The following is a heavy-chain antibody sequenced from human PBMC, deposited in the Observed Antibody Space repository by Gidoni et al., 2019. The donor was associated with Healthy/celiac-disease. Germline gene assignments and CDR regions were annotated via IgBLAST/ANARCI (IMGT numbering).Heavy chain of an antibody. CDR2: IYHSGST. Sequence: QVQLQESGPGLVKPSETLSLTCAVSGYSISSGYYWGWIRQPPGKGLEWIGSIYHSGSTYYNPSLKSRVTISVDTSKNQFSLKLSSVTAADTAVYYCAGDRYSGSPGTFDYWGQGTLVTVSS. CDR1: GYSISSGYY. CDR3: AGDRYSGSPGTFDY. J-gene: IGHJ4*02. V-gene: IGHV4-38-2*02. D-gene: IGHD1-26*01.